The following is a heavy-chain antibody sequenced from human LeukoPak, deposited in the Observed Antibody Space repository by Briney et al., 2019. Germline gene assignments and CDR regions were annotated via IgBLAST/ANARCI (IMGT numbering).Heavy chain of an antibody. CDR3: ARERHSSGWPPVDAFDI. Sequence: PSETLSLTCTVSDVSIFRSNWWSWVRQPPGKGLEWIGQVSPSGSTNYSPSLKSRVTISVDKSKTQFSLKLSSVTAADTAVYYCARERHSSGWPPVDAFDIWGQGTMVTVSS. J-gene: IGHJ3*02. D-gene: IGHD6-19*01. V-gene: IGHV4-4*02. CDR1: DVSIFRSNW. CDR2: VSPSGST.